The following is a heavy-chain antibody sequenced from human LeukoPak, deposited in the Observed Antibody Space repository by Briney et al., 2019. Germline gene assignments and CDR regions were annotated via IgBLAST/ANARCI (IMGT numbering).Heavy chain of an antibody. CDR3: ARGLLGYYDFWSGRHDAFDI. J-gene: IGHJ3*02. CDR1: GYTFTSYD. V-gene: IGHV1-8*01. D-gene: IGHD3-3*01. CDR2: MNPNSGNT. Sequence: ASVNVSCTASGYTFTSYDINWVRQATGQGLEWMGWMNPNSGNTGYAQKFQGRVTMTRNTSISTAYMELSSLRSEDTAVYYCARGLLGYYDFWSGRHDAFDIWGQGTMVTVSS.